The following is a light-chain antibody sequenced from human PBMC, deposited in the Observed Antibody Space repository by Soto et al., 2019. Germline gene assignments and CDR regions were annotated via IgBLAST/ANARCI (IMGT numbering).Light chain of an antibody. CDR1: NSNIGSNT. CDR3: ATWDDSLHCHV. V-gene: IGLV1-44*01. Sequence: QSVLTQPPSASGTPGQRVTVSCSGRNSNIGSNTVTWYQQLPGTAPKLLIYSNNHRPSGVPDRFSGSKSGTSASLAISGLQSEDEADYYCATWDDSLHCHVFGTVTKLTVL. CDR2: SNN. J-gene: IGLJ1*01.